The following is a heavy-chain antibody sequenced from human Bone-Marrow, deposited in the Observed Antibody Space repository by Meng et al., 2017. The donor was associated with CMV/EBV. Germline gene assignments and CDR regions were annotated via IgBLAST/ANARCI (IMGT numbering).Heavy chain of an antibody. CDR3: ARDMGGWGYSYGYLGYYYGMDV. D-gene: IGHD5-18*01. Sequence: ASVKVSCKASGYTFTSYGISWVRQAPGQGLEWMGWISAYNGNTNYAQKFQGRVTITADKSTSTAYMELSSLRSEDTAVYYCARDMGGWGYSYGYLGYYYGMDVWGQGTTVTVSS. J-gene: IGHJ6*02. CDR2: ISAYNGNT. V-gene: IGHV1-18*01. CDR1: GYTFTSYG.